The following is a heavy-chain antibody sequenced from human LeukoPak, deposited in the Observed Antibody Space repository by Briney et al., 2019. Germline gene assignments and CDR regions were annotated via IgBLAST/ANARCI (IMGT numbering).Heavy chain of an antibody. D-gene: IGHD1-26*01. CDR2: ISSSGTTI. Sequence: GGSLRLSCAASGFTFNDYYMSWVRQAPGKGLEWVSYISSSGTTIYYADSVKGRFTISRDNAKNSLYLQMNSLRAEDTAVYYCASSEWELLRYDYWGQGTLVTVSS. V-gene: IGHV3-11*01. CDR3: ASSEWELLRYDY. CDR1: GFTFNDYY. J-gene: IGHJ4*02.